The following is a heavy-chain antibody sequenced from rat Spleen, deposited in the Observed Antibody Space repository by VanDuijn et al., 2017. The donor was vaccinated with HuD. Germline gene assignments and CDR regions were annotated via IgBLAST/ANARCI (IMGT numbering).Heavy chain of an antibody. CDR1: GFSLISYA. V-gene: IGHV2-6*01. Sequence: QVQLKESGPGLVQPSQTLSLTCTVSGFSLISYAVNWVRQPPGKGLEWIAAMSGGRSTYYNSALESRLSISGDSSKSQIFLKMNSLQTEDTAAYYCAAYYNTYAFAYWGQGTLVTVSS. J-gene: IGHJ3*01. CDR2: MSGGRST. D-gene: IGHD1-2*01. CDR3: AAYYNTYAFAY.